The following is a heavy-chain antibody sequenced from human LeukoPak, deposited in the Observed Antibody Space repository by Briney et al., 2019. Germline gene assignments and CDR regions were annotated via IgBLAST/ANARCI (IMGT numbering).Heavy chain of an antibody. Sequence: PSETLSLTCTVSGVSITDYYWNWIRQPAGKGLEWIGRIYTGGSTNYNPSLKSRLTMSIDTSKNQFSLKLRSVTAADTAVYYCARERNGDFDYWGQGTLVTVSS. CDR2: IYTGGST. J-gene: IGHJ4*02. CDR3: ARERNGDFDY. CDR1: GVSITDYY. D-gene: IGHD7-27*01. V-gene: IGHV4-4*07.